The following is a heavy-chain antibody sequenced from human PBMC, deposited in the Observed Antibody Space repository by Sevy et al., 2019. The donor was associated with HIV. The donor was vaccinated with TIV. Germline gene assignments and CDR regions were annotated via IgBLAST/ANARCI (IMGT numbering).Heavy chain of an antibody. Sequence: GGSRRLSCAASGFTFSSYAISWVRQAPGKGLEWVSVISSSGGTTYYAGSVEGRFTISRDNSKNTLYLQMNRLRAEDTAIYYCARRPDLGEIIPMGVMDVWGRGTTVTVSS. J-gene: IGHJ6*01. V-gene: IGHV3-23*01. CDR2: ISSSGGTT. CDR1: GFTFSSYA. D-gene: IGHD3-3*01. CDR3: ARRPDLGEIIPMGVMDV.